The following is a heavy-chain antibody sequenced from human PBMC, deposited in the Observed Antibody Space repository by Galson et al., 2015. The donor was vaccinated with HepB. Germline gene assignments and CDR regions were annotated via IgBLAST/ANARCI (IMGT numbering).Heavy chain of an antibody. V-gene: IGHV3-30*04. CDR3: TRLGYCSSTSCSDY. Sequence: SLRLSCAASGFTFSSYAMHWVRQAPGKGLEWVAVISYDGSNKYYADSVKGRFTISRDNSKNTLYLQMNSLKTEDTAVYYCTRLGYCSSTSCSDYWGQGTLVTVSS. CDR1: GFTFSSYA. D-gene: IGHD2-2*01. J-gene: IGHJ4*02. CDR2: ISYDGSNK.